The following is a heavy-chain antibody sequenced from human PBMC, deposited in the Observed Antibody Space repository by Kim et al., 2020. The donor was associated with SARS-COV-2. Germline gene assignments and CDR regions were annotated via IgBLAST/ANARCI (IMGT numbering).Heavy chain of an antibody. V-gene: IGHV3-21*01. Sequence: GGSLRLSCAASGFTFSSYSMNWVRQAPGKGLEWVSSISSSSSYIYYADSVKGRFTISRDNAKNSLYLQMNSLRAEDTAVYYCARDRGRLVLNYYYYGMDVWGQGTTVTVSS. J-gene: IGHJ6*02. CDR3: ARDRGRLVLNYYYYGMDV. D-gene: IGHD2-2*01. CDR1: GFTFSSYS. CDR2: ISSSSSYI.